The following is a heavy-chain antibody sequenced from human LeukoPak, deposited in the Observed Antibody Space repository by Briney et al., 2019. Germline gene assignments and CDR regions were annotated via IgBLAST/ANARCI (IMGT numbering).Heavy chain of an antibody. CDR3: ARDRTSYYDSRGYTFDY. Sequence: GASVKVSCKASGYTFTSYAMDWVRQAPGQRLEWMGWINTGNGDTKYSQKFQGRVTITRDTSASTAYMELSGLRSEDTAVYYCARDRTSYYDSRGYTFDYWGQGTLVIVSS. D-gene: IGHD3-22*01. CDR1: GYTFTSYA. V-gene: IGHV1-3*04. CDR2: INTGNGDT. J-gene: IGHJ4*02.